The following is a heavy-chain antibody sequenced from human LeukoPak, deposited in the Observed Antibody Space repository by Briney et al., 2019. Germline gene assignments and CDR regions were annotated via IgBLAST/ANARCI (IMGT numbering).Heavy chain of an antibody. CDR3: AKRRYCSSTSCYNGIWRWGILQH. CDR2: ISGSGGST. D-gene: IGHD2-2*02. J-gene: IGHJ1*01. CDR1: GFTFSSYA. Sequence: GGSLRLSCAASGFTFSSYAMSWVRQAPGKGLEWVSAISGSGGSTYYADSVKGRFTISRDNSKNTLYLQMNSLRAEDTAVYYCAKRRYCSSTSCYNGIWRWGILQHWGQGTLVTVSS. V-gene: IGHV3-23*01.